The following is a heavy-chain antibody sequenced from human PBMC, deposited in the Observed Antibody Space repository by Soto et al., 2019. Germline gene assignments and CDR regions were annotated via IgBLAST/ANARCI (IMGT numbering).Heavy chain of an antibody. D-gene: IGHD3-16*01. Sequence: SETLSLTCTVSGGSISSYYWSWIRQPPGKGLEWIGYIYYSGSTNYNPSLKSRVTISVDTSKNQFSLKLSSVTAADTAVYYCARATTFGGGPVDYWGQGTLVTVSS. CDR1: GGSISSYY. V-gene: IGHV4-59*01. J-gene: IGHJ4*02. CDR3: ARATTFGGGPVDY. CDR2: IYYSGST.